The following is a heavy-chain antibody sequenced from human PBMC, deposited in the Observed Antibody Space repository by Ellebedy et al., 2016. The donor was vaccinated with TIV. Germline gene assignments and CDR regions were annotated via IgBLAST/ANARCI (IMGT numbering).Heavy chain of an antibody. CDR3: VRDLHWSYFD. CDR2: TRSKVSGYNV. Sequence: PGGSLRLSCAASGFTFSDHLMDWVRQAPGKGLEWVARTRSKVSGYNVEYAASVKGRFTISRDNAKNSLYLQMNSLRAEDTAVYYCVRDLHWSYFDWGQGTLVTVSS. CDR1: GFTFSDHL. D-gene: IGHD1-26*01. J-gene: IGHJ4*02. V-gene: IGHV3-72*01.